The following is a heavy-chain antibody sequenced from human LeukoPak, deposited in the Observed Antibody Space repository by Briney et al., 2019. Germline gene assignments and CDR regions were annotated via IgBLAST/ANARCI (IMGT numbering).Heavy chain of an antibody. D-gene: IGHD2-21*01. CDR3: ARQPPYSSTFDI. Sequence: NPSETLSLTCTVSGASINRSSYSWAWIRQPPGKGLEWIGSMSHSESPYYNPSLRSRVTISVDTSKNQLSLRLTSVTAADRAVYYCARQPPYSSTFDIWGQGTMVTVSS. CDR2: MSHSESP. V-gene: IGHV4-39*01. CDR1: GASINRSSYS. J-gene: IGHJ3*02.